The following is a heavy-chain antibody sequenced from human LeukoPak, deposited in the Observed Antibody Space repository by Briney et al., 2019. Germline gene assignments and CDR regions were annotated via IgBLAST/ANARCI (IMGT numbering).Heavy chain of an antibody. D-gene: IGHD6-19*01. CDR1: GFTFSSYA. CDR2: ISGSGGST. CDR3: AKTPYHSSGWYYFDY. Sequence: QPGGSLRLSCAASGFTFSSYAMSSVRQAPGKWLEWVSVISGSGGSTYYAESVKGRFTISRDNSKNTLYLQMNSLRAEDTAVYYCAKTPYHSSGWYYFDYWGQGTLVTVSS. J-gene: IGHJ4*02. V-gene: IGHV3-23*01.